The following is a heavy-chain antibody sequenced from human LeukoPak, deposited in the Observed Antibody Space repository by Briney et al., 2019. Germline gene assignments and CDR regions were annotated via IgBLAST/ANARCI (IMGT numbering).Heavy chain of an antibody. Sequence: SVKVSCKASGGTFSSYAISWVRQAPGQGLEWMGGIIPIFGTANYAQKFQGRVTITTDESTSTAYMELSSLRSEDTAVYYCARDCNRVADIVATPYYYYMDVLGKGTTVTVSS. CDR1: GGTFSSYA. CDR3: ARDCNRVADIVATPYYYYMDV. D-gene: IGHD5-12*01. CDR2: IIPIFGTA. J-gene: IGHJ6*03. V-gene: IGHV1-69*05.